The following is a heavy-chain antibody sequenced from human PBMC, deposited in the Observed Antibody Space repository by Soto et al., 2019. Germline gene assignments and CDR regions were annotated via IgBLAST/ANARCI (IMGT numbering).Heavy chain of an antibody. CDR3: AREFGAVAGMFDY. D-gene: IGHD6-19*01. CDR2: IYSGGST. J-gene: IGHJ4*02. V-gene: IGHV3-53*01. CDR1: GFTVSSNY. Sequence: GGSLRLSCAASGFTVSSNYMSWVRQAPGKGLEWVSVIYSGGSTYYADSVKGRFTISRDNSKNTLYLQMNSLRAEDTAVYYCAREFGAVAGMFDYWGQGTLVTVSS.